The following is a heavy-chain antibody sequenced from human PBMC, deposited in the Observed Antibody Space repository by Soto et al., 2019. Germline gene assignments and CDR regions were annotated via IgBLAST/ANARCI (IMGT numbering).Heavy chain of an antibody. CDR1: GDSVSSNSAA. CDR2: TYYRSKWYN. V-gene: IGHV6-1*01. CDR3: ARVTMVRGVILGYYYGMDV. D-gene: IGHD3-10*01. J-gene: IGHJ6*02. Sequence: SQTLSLICAISGDSVSSNSAAWNWIRQSPSRDLEWLGRTYYRSKWYNDYAVSVKSRITINPDTSKNQFSLQLNSVTPEDTAVYYCARVTMVRGVILGYYYGMDVWGQGTTVTVSS.